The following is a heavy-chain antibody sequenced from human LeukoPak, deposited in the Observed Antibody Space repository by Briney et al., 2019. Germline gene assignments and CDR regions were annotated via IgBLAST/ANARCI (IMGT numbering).Heavy chain of an antibody. J-gene: IGHJ4*02. Sequence: GGSLRLSCAASGFTFSSHGMNWVRQAPGKGLEWVANIKHDGREDYYLDSVKGRFTISRDNAKSSMWLQMNSLRDEDTAVYYCARDQTPFYWGQGSLVTVSS. CDR1: GFTFSSHG. D-gene: IGHD2-15*01. CDR3: ARDQTPFY. V-gene: IGHV3-7*01. CDR2: IKHDGRED.